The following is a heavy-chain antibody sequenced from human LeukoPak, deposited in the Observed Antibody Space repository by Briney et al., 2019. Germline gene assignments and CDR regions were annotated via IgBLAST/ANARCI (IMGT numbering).Heavy chain of an antibody. D-gene: IGHD5-12*01. Sequence: PGGSLRLSCAASGFTFSNAWMSWVRQAPGKGLEWVGRIKSKTDGGTTDYAAPVKGRFTISRDDSKNTLYLQMNSLKTEDTAAYYCTTDPSGYDFDYWGQGTLVTVSS. CDR3: TTDPSGYDFDY. CDR1: GFTFSNAW. J-gene: IGHJ4*02. CDR2: IKSKTDGGTT. V-gene: IGHV3-15*01.